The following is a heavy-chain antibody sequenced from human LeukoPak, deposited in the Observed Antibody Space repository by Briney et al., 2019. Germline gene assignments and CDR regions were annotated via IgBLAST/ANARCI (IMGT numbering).Heavy chain of an antibody. CDR2: IYHSGST. CDR3: ARVKGSYTARVLWYFDH. D-gene: IGHD1-26*01. Sequence: SETLSLTCAVSGGSISSSNWWSWVRQPPGKGLEWIGEIYHSGSTNYNPSLKSRVTISVDKSKNQFSLKLSPVTAADTAVYYCARVKGSYTARVLWYFDHWGQGTLVTVSS. J-gene: IGHJ4*02. CDR1: GGSISSSNW. V-gene: IGHV4-4*02.